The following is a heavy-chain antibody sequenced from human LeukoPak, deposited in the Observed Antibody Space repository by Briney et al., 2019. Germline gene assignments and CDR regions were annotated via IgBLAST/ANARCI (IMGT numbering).Heavy chain of an antibody. CDR2: ISYDGSNK. Sequence: PGRSLRLSCAASGFTFSSYAMHWVRQAPGKGLEWVAVISYDGSNKYYADSVKGRFTISRDNSKNTLYLQMNSLRAEDTAVYYCAKVPPILWFGELSKSTESEFDYWGQGTLVTVSS. V-gene: IGHV3-30-3*01. D-gene: IGHD3-10*01. J-gene: IGHJ4*02. CDR3: AKVPPILWFGELSKSTESEFDY. CDR1: GFTFSSYA.